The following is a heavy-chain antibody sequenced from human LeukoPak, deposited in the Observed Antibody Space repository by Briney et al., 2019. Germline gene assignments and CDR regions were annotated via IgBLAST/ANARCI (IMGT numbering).Heavy chain of an antibody. D-gene: IGHD3-16*01. J-gene: IGHJ3*01. CDR2: IDTEDDT. V-gene: IGHV3-13*01. Sequence: GGSLRLSCVASGFTFSHYDMHWVRQVTGKGLEWVSSIDTEDDTSYPVSVRGRFTSSREDAKNSFYLHMNSLRAGDTAVYYCARGRDSASDAYSFPHDAFDLWGQGTMVSVSS. CDR3: ARGRDSASDAYSFPHDAFDL. CDR1: GFTFSHYD.